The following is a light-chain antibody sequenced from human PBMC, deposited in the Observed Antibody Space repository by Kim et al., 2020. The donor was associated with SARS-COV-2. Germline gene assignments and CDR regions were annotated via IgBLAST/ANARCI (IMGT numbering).Light chain of an antibody. CDR3: QDRSNWPPA. CDR2: DAS. V-gene: IGKV3-11*01. CDR1: RSVSSS. J-gene: IGKJ4*01. Sequence: LSPGERAPLSCRASRSVSSSLAWYQQKPGQAPRLLIYDASNRAAGIPARFSGSGSGTDFTLTISSLEPEDFAVYYCQDRSNWPPAFGGGTKVEIK.